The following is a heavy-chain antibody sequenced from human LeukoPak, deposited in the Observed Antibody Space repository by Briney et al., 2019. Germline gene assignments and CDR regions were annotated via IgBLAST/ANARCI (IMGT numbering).Heavy chain of an antibody. CDR1: GYSFTSYW. J-gene: IGHJ5*02. CDR3: ARLAYYDSSGYYYAWFDP. V-gene: IGHV5-51*01. D-gene: IGHD3-22*01. Sequence: GESLKISCKGSGYSFTSYWIGWVRQMPGKGLEWMGIIYPGDSDTRYSPSFQGQVTNSADKSISTAYLQWSSLKASDTAMYYCARLAYYDSSGYYYAWFDPWGQGTLVTVSS. CDR2: IYPGDSDT.